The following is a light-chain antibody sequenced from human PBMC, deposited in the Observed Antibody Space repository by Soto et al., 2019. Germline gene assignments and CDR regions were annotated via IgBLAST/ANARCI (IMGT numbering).Light chain of an antibody. V-gene: IGLV2-14*01. Sequence: QSALAQPASVSGAPGQSITISCTGSSRDGGGYYYVSWYQQYTGKAPTFMIYEGSNRPSGVSDRFSGAKSGSTASLTISGLHAEDEADYYFSSYTNSYIYVFATGTKVTVL. CDR3: SSYTNSYIYV. CDR1: SRDGGGYYY. CDR2: EGS. J-gene: IGLJ1*01.